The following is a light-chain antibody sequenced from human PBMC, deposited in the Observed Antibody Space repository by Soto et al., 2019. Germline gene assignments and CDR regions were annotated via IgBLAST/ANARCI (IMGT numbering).Light chain of an antibody. V-gene: IGKV1-39*01. J-gene: IGKJ1*01. CDR1: QSISSY. Sequence: DIQMTQSPSSLSASVGDRVTITFRASQSISSYLNWYQQKPGIAPKLLIYAASSLQSGVPSRFSGSGSGTDFTLTISSLQPEDFATYYCQQSYSTPRTFGQGTKVEIK. CDR2: AAS. CDR3: QQSYSTPRT.